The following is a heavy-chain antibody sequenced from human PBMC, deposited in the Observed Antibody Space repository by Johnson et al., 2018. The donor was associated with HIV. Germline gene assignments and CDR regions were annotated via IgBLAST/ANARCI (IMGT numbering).Heavy chain of an antibody. CDR3: ARGKLPAALRRGDAFDI. V-gene: IGHV3-15*01. D-gene: IGHD2-2*01. Sequence: VQLVESGGGLVKPGGSLRLSCAASGFTFSNAWMSWVRQAPGKGLEWVGRIKSKTDGGTTDYAAPVKGRFTISRDDSKNTLYVQMNSLRAEDTAVYYCARGKLPAALRRGDAFDIWGQGTMVTVSS. CDR2: IKSKTDGGTT. J-gene: IGHJ3*02. CDR1: GFTFSNAW.